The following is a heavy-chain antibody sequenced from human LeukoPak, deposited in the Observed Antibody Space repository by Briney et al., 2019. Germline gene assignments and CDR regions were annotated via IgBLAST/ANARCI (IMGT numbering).Heavy chain of an antibody. CDR3: AKDISIYTP. J-gene: IGHJ5*02. CDR1: GFFFSTYA. D-gene: IGHD3-16*01. Sequence: GGSLRLSCAASGFFFSTYAMSWVRQPPGKGLEWVSGISGSDGTAYYADSVKGRFTISRDNSKNTLYLQMNSLRAEDTAVYYCAKDISIYTPWGQGTLVTVSS. V-gene: IGHV3-23*01. CDR2: ISGSDGTA.